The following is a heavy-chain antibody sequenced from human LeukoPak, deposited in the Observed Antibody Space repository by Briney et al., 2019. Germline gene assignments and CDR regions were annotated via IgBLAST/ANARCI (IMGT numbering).Heavy chain of an antibody. CDR3: AREAFDP. J-gene: IGHJ5*02. CDR2: ISTSSSYI. Sequence: PGGSLRLSCAASGFTFSSYSMNWVRQAPGKGLEWVSSISTSSSYIYYPDSVKGRFTISRDNAKNSLYLQMNSLRAEDTAVYYCAREAFDPWGQGTLVTVSS. V-gene: IGHV3-21*01. CDR1: GFTFSSYS.